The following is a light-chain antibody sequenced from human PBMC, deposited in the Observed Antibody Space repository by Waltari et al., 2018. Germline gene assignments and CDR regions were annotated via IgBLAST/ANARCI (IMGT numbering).Light chain of an antibody. J-gene: IGLJ2*01. CDR3: GKWDSSLSAVV. V-gene: IGLV1-51*01. CDR2: DNN. CDR1: SSNIGNNY. Sequence: QSVLTQPPSVSAAPGQKVTISCSGSSSNIGNNYLSWYQQPPGTAPKLLIYDNNKRPSGIPDRFSGSKSGTSATLGITGLQTGDEADYYCGKWDSSLSAVVFGGGTKLTVL.